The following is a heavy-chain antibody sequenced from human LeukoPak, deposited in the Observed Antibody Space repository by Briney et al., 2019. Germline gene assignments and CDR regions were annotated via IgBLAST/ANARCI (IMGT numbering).Heavy chain of an antibody. CDR1: GGSISSSTDN. J-gene: IGHJ4*02. V-gene: IGHV4-39*07. CDR2: IYYGGST. CDR3: ARTPRGEFSDY. D-gene: IGHD3-16*01. Sequence: SETLSLTCTVSGGSISSSTDNWGWIRQPPGKGLEWIGSIYYGGSTYYNPPLKSRVTISADTSNNQFSLKLISVTAADTAVYYCARTPRGEFSDYWGQGTLVTVSS.